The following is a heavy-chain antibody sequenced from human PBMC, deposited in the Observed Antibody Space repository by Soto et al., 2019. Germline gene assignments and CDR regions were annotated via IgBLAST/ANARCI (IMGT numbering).Heavy chain of an antibody. CDR2: LILIFGTA. D-gene: IGHD5-18*01. CDR1: GGTFSSYA. J-gene: IGHJ3*01. V-gene: IGHV1-69*06. CDR3: ARDLPHDVDTAIVTALNAFDF. Sequence: QVQLVQSGAEVKKPGSSVKVSCKASGGTFSSYAISWVRQAPGQGLEWVGGLILIFGTANYAQKFQGRLTITADKTTSTAYMELSSLRSEDTAVYYCARDLPHDVDTAIVTALNAFDFWGQGTMVTVSS.